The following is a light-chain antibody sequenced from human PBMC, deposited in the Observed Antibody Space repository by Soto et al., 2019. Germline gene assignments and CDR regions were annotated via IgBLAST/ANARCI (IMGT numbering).Light chain of an antibody. CDR1: SSDVGGYDY. CDR3: SSYAGSNNYV. Sequence: QSVLTQPPSASGSPGQSVTISCTGTSSDVGGYDYVSWYQQHPDKAPKLMIFEVTKRPSGVPDRFSGSKSGNTASLTVSGLQAEDEADYYCSSYAGSNNYVLGTGTKV. J-gene: IGLJ1*01. V-gene: IGLV2-8*01. CDR2: EVT.